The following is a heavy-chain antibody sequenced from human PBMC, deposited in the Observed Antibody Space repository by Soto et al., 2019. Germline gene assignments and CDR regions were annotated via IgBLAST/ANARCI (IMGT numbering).Heavy chain of an antibody. Sequence: EVQLVESGGGLVQPGGSLRLSCAASGVTFSSNYMRWVRQAPGKGLEWVSVIYSGGSTYYAASVKGRFTISRDNSKNTLYLQMNSLGDEDTAVYYCARQGYNYGGGYFDYWGQGTLVTVSS. D-gene: IGHD5-18*01. J-gene: IGHJ4*02. CDR3: ARQGYNYGGGYFDY. CDR2: IYSGGST. V-gene: IGHV3-66*04. CDR1: GVTFSSNY.